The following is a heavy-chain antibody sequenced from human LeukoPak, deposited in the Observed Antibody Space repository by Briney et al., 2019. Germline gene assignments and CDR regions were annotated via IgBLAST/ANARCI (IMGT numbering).Heavy chain of an antibody. Sequence: PSETLSLTCAVSGGSISSGGYYWSWIRQPPGKGLEWIGYIYHSGSTYYNPSLKSRVTISVDRSKNQFSLKLSSVTAADTAVYYCARGPRGPGHFDYWGQGTLVTVSS. CDR3: ARGPRGPGHFDY. J-gene: IGHJ4*02. D-gene: IGHD3-10*01. V-gene: IGHV4-30-2*01. CDR1: GGSISSGGYY. CDR2: IYHSGST.